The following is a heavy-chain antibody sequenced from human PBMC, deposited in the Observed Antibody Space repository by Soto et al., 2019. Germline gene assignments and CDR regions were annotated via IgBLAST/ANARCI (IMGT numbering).Heavy chain of an antibody. D-gene: IGHD1-26*01. V-gene: IGHV3-23*01. Sequence: EVQLLESGGGLVQPGGSLRLSCAASGFTFSSYAMSWVRQAPGKGLEWVSAISGSGGGTYYADSVKGRFTISRYNSENTLYLKMNSLSAEDTAVYYCAKRIVGASTGTHYFDYWGQGTLVTVSS. CDR1: GFTFSSYA. CDR2: ISGSGGGT. J-gene: IGHJ4*02. CDR3: AKRIVGASTGTHYFDY.